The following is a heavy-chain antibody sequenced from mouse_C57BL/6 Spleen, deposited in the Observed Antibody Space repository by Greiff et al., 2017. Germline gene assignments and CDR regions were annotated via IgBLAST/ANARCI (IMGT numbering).Heavy chain of an antibody. CDR3: ARATVVARRYFDD. J-gene: IGHJ1*03. CDR2: ISSGSSTI. D-gene: IGHD1-1*01. CDR1: GFTFSDYG. V-gene: IGHV5-17*01. Sequence: EVQLVESGGGLVKPGGSLKLSCAASGFTFSDYGMHWVRQAPEKGLEWVAYISSGSSTIYYADTVKGRFTISRDNAKNTLYLQLSSLRSEDTAMYFCARATVVARRYFDDWGTGTTVTVSS.